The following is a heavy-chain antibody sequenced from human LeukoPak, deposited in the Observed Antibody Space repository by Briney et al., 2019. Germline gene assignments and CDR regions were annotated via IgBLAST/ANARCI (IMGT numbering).Heavy chain of an antibody. V-gene: IGHV3-7*03. CDR1: GFTFSGCW. CDR3: ATPLDYYDSSGYHQGGD. D-gene: IGHD3-22*01. J-gene: IGHJ4*02. CDR2: IKEDGSKK. Sequence: PGGSLRLSCAASGFTFSGCWMTWVRQAPGKGLAWVANIKEDGSKKNYVDSVKGRFTIFRDNAKNSLYLQMNSLRAEDTAVYYCATPLDYYDSSGYHQGGDWGQGTLVTVSS.